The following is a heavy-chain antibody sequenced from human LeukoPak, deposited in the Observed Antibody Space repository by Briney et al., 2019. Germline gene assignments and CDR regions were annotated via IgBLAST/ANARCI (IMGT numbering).Heavy chain of an antibody. CDR3: ARHGGGRLEDYYYYMDV. D-gene: IGHD1-26*01. CDR1: GGSISSSSYY. CDR2: IYYSGST. Sequence: SETLSLTCTVSGGSISSSSYYWGWIRQPPGKGLEWIGSIYYSGSTYYNPSLKSRVTISVDTSKNQFSLKLSSVTAADTAVYYCARHGGGRLEDYYYYMDVWGKGTTVTISS. J-gene: IGHJ6*03. V-gene: IGHV4-39*01.